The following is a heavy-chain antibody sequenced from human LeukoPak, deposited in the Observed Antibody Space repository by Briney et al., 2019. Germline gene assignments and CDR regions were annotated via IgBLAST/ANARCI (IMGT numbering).Heavy chain of an antibody. J-gene: IGHJ5*02. V-gene: IGHV4-30-2*01. D-gene: IGHD3-3*01. CDR2: IYHSGST. CDR1: GGSISSGGYS. CDR3: ARVAASSYDFWSGYYRNWFDP. Sequence: SQTLSPTCAVSGGSISSGGYSWSWIRQPPGKGLEWIGYIYHSGSTYYNPSLKSRVTISVDRSKNQFSLKLSSVTAADTAVYYCARVAASSYDFWSGYYRNWFDPWGQGTLVTVSS.